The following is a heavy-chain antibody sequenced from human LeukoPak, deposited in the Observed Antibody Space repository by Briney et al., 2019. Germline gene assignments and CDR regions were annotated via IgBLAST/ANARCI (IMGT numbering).Heavy chain of an antibody. CDR3: ASNYYASGSYLSYFDY. CDR1: GFTFSNFA. V-gene: IGHV3-30*04. D-gene: IGHD3-10*01. J-gene: IGHJ4*02. CDR2: ISYDGRNT. Sequence: PGGSLRLSCAASGFTFSNFAMHWVRQAPGKGLEWVAVISYDGRNTYYADSVKGRFTISRDNSKNMLSLQMNSLRAEDTAVYYCASNYYASGSYLSYFDYWGQGTLVTVSS.